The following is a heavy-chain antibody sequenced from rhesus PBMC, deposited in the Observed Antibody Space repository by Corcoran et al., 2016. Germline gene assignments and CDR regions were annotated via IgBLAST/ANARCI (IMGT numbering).Heavy chain of an antibody. CDR3: ARTANEDDYGYSEYNRFDV. CDR2: ITYSGST. J-gene: IGHJ5-1*01. V-gene: IGHV4-122*02. Sequence: QVQLQESGPGLVKPSETLSLTCAASGGSISSGYYYWSWIRQPPGKGREWIGYITYSGSTSYNPSLKSRVTISRDTSKNQFSLKLSSVTAADTAVYYCARTANEDDYGYSEYNRFDVWGPGVLVTVSS. CDR1: GGSISSGYYY. D-gene: IGHD3-9*01.